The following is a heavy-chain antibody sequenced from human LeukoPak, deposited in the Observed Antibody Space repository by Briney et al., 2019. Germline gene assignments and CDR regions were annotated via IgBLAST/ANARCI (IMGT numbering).Heavy chain of an antibody. D-gene: IGHD1-26*01. CDR3: ARMGGELLGPWFDY. Sequence: ASVKVSCKASGYTFTGYYMHWVRQAPGQGLEWMGWINPNSGGTSYAQKFQGRVTMTRDTSISTAYMELRSLRSDDTAVYYCARMGGELLGPWFDYWGQGTLVTVSS. CDR2: INPNSGGT. V-gene: IGHV1-2*02. CDR1: GYTFTGYY. J-gene: IGHJ4*02.